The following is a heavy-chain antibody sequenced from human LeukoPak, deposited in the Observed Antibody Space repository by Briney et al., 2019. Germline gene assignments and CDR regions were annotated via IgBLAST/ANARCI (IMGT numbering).Heavy chain of an antibody. CDR2: IYYSGST. Sequence: PESLSLTCVVSGGSASSGSSCWSWIRHPPGKGLEWIGFIYYSGSTNYNPSRKSRVTISVDTSKNQFSLKLSSVTAADTAVYYCPRAPRGYCSSTSGYAYFDYWGQGTLVTVSS. CDR1: GGSASSGSSC. J-gene: IGHJ4*02. V-gene: IGHV4-61*01. D-gene: IGHD2-2*01. CDR3: PRAPRGYCSSTSGYAYFDY.